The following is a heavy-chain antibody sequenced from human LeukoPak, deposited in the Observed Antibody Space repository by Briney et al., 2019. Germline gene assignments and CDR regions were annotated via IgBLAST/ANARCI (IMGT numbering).Heavy chain of an antibody. V-gene: IGHV1-18*01. CDR3: ARSVHVGADYYYYYMDV. CDR2: ISAYNGNT. CDR1: GYTFTSYG. J-gene: IGHJ6*03. D-gene: IGHD1-1*01. Sequence: ASVKVSCKASGYTFTSYGISWVRQAPGQGLEWMGWISAYNGNTNYAQKLQGRVTMTTDTSTSTAYMELRSLRSNDTAVYYCARSVHVGADYYYYYMDVWGKGTTVTVSS.